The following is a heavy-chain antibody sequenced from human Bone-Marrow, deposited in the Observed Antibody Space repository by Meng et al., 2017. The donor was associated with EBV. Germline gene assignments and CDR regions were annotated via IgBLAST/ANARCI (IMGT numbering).Heavy chain of an antibody. D-gene: IGHD6-13*01. CDR3: ARGKGSSWYNWFDP. V-gene: IGHV1-69*01. CDR1: GGTFSSYA. CDR2: IIPIFGTA. J-gene: IGHJ5*02. Sequence: QVRRVRYGAEVRKPGTSVQVSGKAPGGTFSSYAISWVRQAPGQGLEWMGGIIPIFGTANYAQKFQGRVTITADESTSTAYMELSSLRSEDTAVYYCARGKGSSWYNWFDPWGQGTLVTVFS.